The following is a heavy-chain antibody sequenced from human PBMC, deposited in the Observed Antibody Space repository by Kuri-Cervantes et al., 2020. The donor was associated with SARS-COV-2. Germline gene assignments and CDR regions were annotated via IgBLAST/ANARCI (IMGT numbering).Heavy chain of an antibody. CDR2: INAGNGNT. J-gene: IGHJ6*02. V-gene: IGHV1-3*01. D-gene: IGHD1-26*01. CDR3: ARGLGIVGATESPGMDV. CDR1: GYTFTSYA. Sequence: ASVKVSCKASGYTFTSYAMYWVRQAPGQRLEWMGWINAGNGNTKYSQKFQGRVTITRDTSASTAYMELSSLRSEDTAVYYCARGLGIVGATESPGMDVWGQGTTVTVSS.